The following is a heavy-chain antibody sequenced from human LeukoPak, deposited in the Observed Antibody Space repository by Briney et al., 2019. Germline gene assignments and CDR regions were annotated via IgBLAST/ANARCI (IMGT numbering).Heavy chain of an antibody. CDR2: ISSSSSYT. CDR1: GFTFSSYS. J-gene: IGHJ6*02. Sequence: PGGSLRLSCAASGFTFSSYSMNWVRQAPGKGLEWVSSISSSSSYTYYADSVKGRFTISRDNAKNSLYLQMNSLRAEDTAVYYCARDRYYYGMDVWGQGTTVTVSS. CDR3: ARDRYYYGMDV. V-gene: IGHV3-21*04.